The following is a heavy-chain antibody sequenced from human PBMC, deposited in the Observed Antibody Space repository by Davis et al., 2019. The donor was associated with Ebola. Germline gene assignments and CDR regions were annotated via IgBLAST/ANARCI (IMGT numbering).Heavy chain of an antibody. CDR1: GYTFTSYD. CDR2: MNPNSGNT. Sequence: AASVKVSCKASGYTFTSYDINWVRQATGQGLEWMGWMNPNSGNTGYAQKLQGRVTMTTDTSTSTAYMELRSLRSDDTAVYYCARDQGAAAGSDYWGQGTLVTVSS. CDR3: ARDQGAAAGSDY. J-gene: IGHJ4*02. V-gene: IGHV1-8*01. D-gene: IGHD6-13*01.